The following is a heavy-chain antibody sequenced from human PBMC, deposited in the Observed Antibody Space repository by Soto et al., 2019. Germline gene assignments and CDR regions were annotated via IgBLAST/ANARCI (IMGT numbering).Heavy chain of an antibody. CDR3: ARVASDYINSVDH. Sequence: EVQLLESGGGLVQPGGSLRLSCAASGLTFNAYAMTWVRQAPGKGLEWVSAIGGSGGNRYYAASVRGRFTISRDNSKDTVHLQMNSLRVEDTAVYYCARVASDYINSVDHWGQGILVSVSS. CDR2: IGGSGGNR. CDR1: GLTFNAYA. V-gene: IGHV3-23*01. J-gene: IGHJ1*01. D-gene: IGHD4-4*01.